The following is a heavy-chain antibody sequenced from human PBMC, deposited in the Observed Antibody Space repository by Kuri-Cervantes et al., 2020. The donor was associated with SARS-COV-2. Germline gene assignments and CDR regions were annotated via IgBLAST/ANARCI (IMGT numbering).Heavy chain of an antibody. CDR2: INHSGST. Sequence: SETLSLTCAVYGGSFSGYYWSWIRQPPGKGLEWIGEINHSGSTNYNPSLKSRVTISVDTSKNQFSLKLSSVTAADTAVYYCASRYCSSTSCYFDYWGQGTLVSVSS. J-gene: IGHJ4*02. V-gene: IGHV4-34*01. D-gene: IGHD2-2*01. CDR1: GGSFSGYY. CDR3: ASRYCSSTSCYFDY.